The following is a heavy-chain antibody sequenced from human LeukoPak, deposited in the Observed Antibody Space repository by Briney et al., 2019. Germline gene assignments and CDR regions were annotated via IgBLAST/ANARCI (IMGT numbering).Heavy chain of an antibody. Sequence: ASVKVSCKASGYTFTSHGISWVRQAPGQGLEWMGWISAYNGNTNYAQKLQGRVTMTTDTSTSTAYMELRSLRSDDTAVYYCARAEGNYYGSGSDNWFDPWGQGTLVTVSS. V-gene: IGHV1-18*01. CDR3: ARAEGNYYGSGSDNWFDP. CDR2: ISAYNGNT. D-gene: IGHD3-10*01. CDR1: GYTFTSHG. J-gene: IGHJ5*02.